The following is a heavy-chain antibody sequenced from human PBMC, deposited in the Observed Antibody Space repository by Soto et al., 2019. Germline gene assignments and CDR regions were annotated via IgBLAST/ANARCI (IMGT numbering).Heavy chain of an antibody. J-gene: IGHJ4*02. D-gene: IGHD5-12*01. CDR3: ANGDLGREMATIRVFDY. V-gene: IGHV4-34*01. CDR2: INHSGST. CDR1: GGSFSGYY. Sequence: LSETLSLTCAVYGGSFSGYYWSWIRQPPGKGLEWIGEINHSGSTNYNPSLKSRVTISVDTSKNQFSLKLSSVTAADTAVYYCANGDLGREMATIRVFDYWGQGTLVTVSS.